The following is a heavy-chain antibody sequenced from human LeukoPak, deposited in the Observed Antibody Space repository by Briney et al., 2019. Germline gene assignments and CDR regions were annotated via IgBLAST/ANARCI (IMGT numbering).Heavy chain of an antibody. D-gene: IGHD5-18*01. J-gene: IGHJ4*02. CDR2: VFYSGST. Sequence: GSLRLSCAASGFTFSNFWMSWVRQPPGKGLEWIGSVFYSGSTYYNPSLKSRVSISVDTSKNQFSLKLSSVTAADTAVYYCARVGRQLWFDYWGQGTLVTVSS. V-gene: IGHV4-39*07. CDR3: ARVGRQLWFDY. CDR1: GFTFSNFW.